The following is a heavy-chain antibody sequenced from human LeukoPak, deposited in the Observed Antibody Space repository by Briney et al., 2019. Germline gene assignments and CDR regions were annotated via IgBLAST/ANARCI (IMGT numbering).Heavy chain of an antibody. J-gene: IGHJ4*02. V-gene: IGHV4-34*01. CDR1: GGSFSGYY. Sequence: PSETLSLTCAVSGGSFSGYYWRWLRQPPGKGLEWIGEINHSGSTNYNPSLKSRVTISLDTSKNQFSLKLSSVTAADTAVYYCVTFNYAMLTGHCSRGHFDYWGQGTLVTVSS. D-gene: IGHD3-9*01. CDR2: INHSGST. CDR3: VTFNYAMLTGHCSRGHFDY.